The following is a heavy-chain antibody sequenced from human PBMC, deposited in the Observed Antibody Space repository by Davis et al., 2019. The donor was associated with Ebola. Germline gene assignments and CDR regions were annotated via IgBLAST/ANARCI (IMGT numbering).Heavy chain of an antibody. J-gene: IGHJ4*02. Sequence: GESLKISCAASGFTFSSYGMHWVRQAPGKELEWVAFIRYDGSNKYYADSVKGRFTISRDNSKNTLYLQMNSLRAEDTAVYYCANDVWGIAAAGTGGCWGQGTLVTVSS. V-gene: IGHV3-30*02. CDR1: GFTFSSYG. CDR2: IRYDGSNK. D-gene: IGHD6-13*01. CDR3: ANDVWGIAAAGTGGC.